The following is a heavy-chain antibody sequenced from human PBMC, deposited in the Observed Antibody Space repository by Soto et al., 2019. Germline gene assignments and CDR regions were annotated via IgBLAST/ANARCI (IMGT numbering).Heavy chain of an antibody. CDR3: ARVATIPSGWFDP. Sequence: ASVNVSCKASGGTFSSYAISWVRQAPGQGLELMGGIIPIFGTANYAQKFQGRVTITAGXXXXXAXMXLXXXXSEXTAVYYCARVATIPSGWFDPWGQGTLVTVSS. V-gene: IGHV1-69*13. J-gene: IGHJ5*02. CDR2: IIPIFGTA. CDR1: GGTFSSYA. D-gene: IGHD5-12*01.